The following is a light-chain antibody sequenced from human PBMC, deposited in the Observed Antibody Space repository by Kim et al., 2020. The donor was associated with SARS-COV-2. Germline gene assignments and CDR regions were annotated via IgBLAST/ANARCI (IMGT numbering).Light chain of an antibody. V-gene: IGKV1-5*03. J-gene: IGKJ2*01. CDR2: KAS. Sequence: DIQMTQSPSTLSASVGDRVTITCRASQSINSWLAWYQQKPGKAPKLLIYKASYLESGVPSRFSGTESGTEFTLTISSLQPDDFATYYCHQDNSYLYIFGQGTKLELK. CDR1: QSINSW. CDR3: HQDNSYLYI.